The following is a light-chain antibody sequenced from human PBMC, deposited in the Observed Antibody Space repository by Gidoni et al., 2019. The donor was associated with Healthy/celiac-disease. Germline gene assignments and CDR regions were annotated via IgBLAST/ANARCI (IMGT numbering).Light chain of an antibody. CDR3: QQYGSSPPIT. J-gene: IGKJ5*01. V-gene: IGKV3-20*01. CDR1: QSVSSSY. Sequence: EIVLTQSPGTLSLSPGERATLSCRASQSVSSSYLAWYQQKPGQAPRLLIYGASSRATGLPDRFSGSGSGTDFTLTISRLEPEDCAVYYCQQYGSSPPITFGQGTRLEIK. CDR2: GAS.